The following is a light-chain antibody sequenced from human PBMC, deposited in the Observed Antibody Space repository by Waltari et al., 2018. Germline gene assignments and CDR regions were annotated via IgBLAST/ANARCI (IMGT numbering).Light chain of an antibody. Sequence: DIQMTQSPSSLSASVGDKVTITCQASQQITNFLNWYQHKPGNAPQLLISAVSNLETGVPSRFSGSGSGTDFTLTITNLQPDDFATYYCQQYDNLPVTFGGGTRVDI. V-gene: IGKV1-33*01. J-gene: IGKJ4*01. CDR1: QQITNF. CDR2: AVS. CDR3: QQYDNLPVT.